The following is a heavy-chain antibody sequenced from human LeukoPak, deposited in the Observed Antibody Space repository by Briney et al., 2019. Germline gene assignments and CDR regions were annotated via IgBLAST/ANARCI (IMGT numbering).Heavy chain of an antibody. J-gene: IGHJ4*02. CDR1: GFTFGSYS. V-gene: IGHV3-21*03. D-gene: IGHD4-23*01. CDR2: ISSSSSYI. CDR3: TTAVYGGTDFDY. Sequence: PGGSLRLSCAASGFTFGSYSMNWVRQAPGKGLEWVSSISSSSSYIYYADSVKGRFTISRDNAKNSLYLQMNSLKAEDTALYYCTTAVYGGTDFDYWGQGTLVTVSS.